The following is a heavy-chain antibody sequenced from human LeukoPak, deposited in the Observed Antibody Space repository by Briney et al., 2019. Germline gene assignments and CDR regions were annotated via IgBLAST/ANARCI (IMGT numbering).Heavy chain of an antibody. CDR3: ARLSKGRYFDYIFDY. CDR2: IYYTGST. D-gene: IGHD3-9*01. V-gene: IGHV4-39*01. Sequence: PSETLSLTCTASGGSVSSTEFYWGWIRQPPGKGLQWIGNIYYTGSTYYNPSLNSRVTMSVDTSQNQISLKMTSVTAADTAVYYCARLSKGRYFDYIFDYWGQGTLVTVSS. J-gene: IGHJ4*02. CDR1: GGSVSSTEFY.